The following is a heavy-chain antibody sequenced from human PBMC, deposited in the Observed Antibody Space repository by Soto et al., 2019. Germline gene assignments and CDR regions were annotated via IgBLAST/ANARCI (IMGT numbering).Heavy chain of an antibody. Sequence: QVQLAQSGAGWKRPGASVKVSFKASGYTFTSFGISWVRQAPGQGMEWMGWSSTYNGNTDYAQKLQGRVTMTTDTSTRTAYMELRSLRSDDTAVDYCARTDYADAFDVWGQGTMVTVSS. D-gene: IGHD4-17*01. CDR2: SSTYNGNT. J-gene: IGHJ3*01. CDR1: GYTFTSFG. V-gene: IGHV1-18*01. CDR3: ARTDYADAFDV.